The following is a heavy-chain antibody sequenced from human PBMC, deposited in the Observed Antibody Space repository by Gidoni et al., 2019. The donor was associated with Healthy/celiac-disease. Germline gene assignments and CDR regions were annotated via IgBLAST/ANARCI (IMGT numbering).Heavy chain of an antibody. J-gene: IGHJ5*02. V-gene: IGHV4-4*07. Sequence: QVQLQESGPGLGKPSETLSLTGTVSGGSISSSYWSWMRQPAGKGLEWIGRIYTSGSTNYNPSLKRRFSMSVATSKTQFSLKLSSVPASDTAVYSCARDLGDILPGPGGLGWFDPWGQGTLVTVSS. D-gene: IGHD3-9*01. CDR1: GGSISSSY. CDR3: ARDLGDILPGPGGLGWFDP. CDR2: IYTSGST.